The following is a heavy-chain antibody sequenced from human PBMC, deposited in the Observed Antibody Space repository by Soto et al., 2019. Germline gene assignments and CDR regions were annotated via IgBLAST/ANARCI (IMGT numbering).Heavy chain of an antibody. D-gene: IGHD3-22*01. J-gene: IGHJ4*01. CDR1: GYSISSGYS. CDR3: AREDYYDGSGYHYYFDF. V-gene: IGHV4-38-2*01. Sequence: SETLSLTCAVSGYSISSGYSWGWIRQPPGKGLEWIGSIFHSGSTYYNPSLKSRVTISLDTSQNHFSLKLSSLTAADTAVYYCAREDYYDGSGYHYYFDFWGHGTLVTVSA. CDR2: IFHSGST.